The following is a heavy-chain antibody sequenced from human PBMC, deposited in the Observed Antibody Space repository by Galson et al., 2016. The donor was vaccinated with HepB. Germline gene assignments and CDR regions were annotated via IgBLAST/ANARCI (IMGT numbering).Heavy chain of an antibody. V-gene: IGHV3-74*01. CDR3: GASRDGYIDY. CDR2: INSDGSDT. Sequence: SLRLSCADSGFTFSRYWMHWVRQAPGKGLVWVSRINSDGSDTTYADSVKGRFTISRDNAKNTLFLQMNSLRAEDTAVYYCGASRDGYIDYWGQGALVTISS. J-gene: IGHJ4*01. D-gene: IGHD5-24*01. CDR1: GFTFSRYW.